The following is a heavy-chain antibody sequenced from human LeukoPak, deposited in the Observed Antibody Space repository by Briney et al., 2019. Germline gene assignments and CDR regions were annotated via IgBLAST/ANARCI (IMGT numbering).Heavy chain of an antibody. CDR1: GYSISSGYY. CDR3: ARGRVAAAGTSFPFDY. V-gene: IGHV4-38-2*02. CDR2: IYHSGST. D-gene: IGHD6-13*01. Sequence: SETLSLTCSVSGYSISSGYYWDWIRQPPGKGLEWIGSIYHSGSTNYNPSLKSRVTISVDTSKNQFSLKLSSVTAADTAVYYCARGRVAAAGTSFPFDYWGQGTLVTVSS. J-gene: IGHJ4*02.